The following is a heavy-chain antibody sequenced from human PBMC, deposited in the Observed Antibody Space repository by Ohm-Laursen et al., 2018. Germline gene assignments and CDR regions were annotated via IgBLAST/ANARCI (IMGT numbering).Heavy chain of an antibody. CDR1: GFTFSDCG. V-gene: IGHV3-30*03. Sequence: SHRLSCAASGFTFSDCGMHWVRQTPGKGLEWVAVFSYDGSDKHYADSVKGRFTISRDNAKNSLYLQMNSLRAEDTAVYYCARALAVNWFDPWGQGTLVTVSS. J-gene: IGHJ5*02. CDR3: ARALAVNWFDP. CDR2: FSYDGSDK. D-gene: IGHD6-19*01.